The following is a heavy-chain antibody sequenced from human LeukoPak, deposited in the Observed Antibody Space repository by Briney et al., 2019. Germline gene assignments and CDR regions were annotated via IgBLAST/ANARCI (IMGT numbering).Heavy chain of an antibody. V-gene: IGHV3-48*03. J-gene: IGHJ6*02. Sequence: GGSLRLSCAASGFTLSIYEMIWVRQAPGKGVEGVSYISSSGSTIYYADSVKGRFTISRDNAKNSLYLQKTSLRAEDTAVYYCARTTLPAYYSYYYGMDVWGQGTTVTLSS. CDR3: ARTTLPAYYSYYYGMDV. CDR1: GFTLSIYE. D-gene: IGHD1-1*01. CDR2: ISSSGSTI.